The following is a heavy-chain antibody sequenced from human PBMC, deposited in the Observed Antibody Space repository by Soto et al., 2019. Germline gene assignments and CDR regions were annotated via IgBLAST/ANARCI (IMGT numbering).Heavy chain of an antibody. CDR3: ARRKQGDCSGGSCYDKYYYYYGMDV. Sequence: EVQLVQSGAEVKKPGESLQISCKGSGYSFTSYWIGWVRQMPGKGLEWMGIIYPGDSDTRYSPSFQGQVTISADKSISTAYLQWSSLKASDTAMYYCARRKQGDCSGGSCYDKYYYYYGMDVWGQGTTVTVSS. V-gene: IGHV5-51*01. CDR2: IYPGDSDT. D-gene: IGHD2-15*01. J-gene: IGHJ6*02. CDR1: GYSFTSYW.